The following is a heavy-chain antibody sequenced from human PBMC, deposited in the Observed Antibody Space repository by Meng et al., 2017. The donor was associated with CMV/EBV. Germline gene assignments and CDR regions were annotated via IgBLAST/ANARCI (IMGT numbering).Heavy chain of an antibody. CDR2: MWYDGSME. D-gene: IGHD1-26*01. CDR3: VKDSGGGSYFANFGY. CDR1: GFSFSKDG. V-gene: IGHV3-33*03. Sequence: SGFSFSKDGMDWVREAQGKGVEWVARMWYDGSMESYADSVQGRFTVSRDNSENRLYLQMDSLRAEDTAVYDGVKDSGGGSYFANFGYWGQGTLVTVSS. J-gene: IGHJ4*02.